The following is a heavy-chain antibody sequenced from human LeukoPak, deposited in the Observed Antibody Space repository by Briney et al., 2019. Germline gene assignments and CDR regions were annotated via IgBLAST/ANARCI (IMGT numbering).Heavy chain of an antibody. CDR3: ARGWNYAFRFDY. CDR2: IKQDGSEK. J-gene: IGHJ4*02. V-gene: IGHV3-7*01. CDR1: GFTVSSNY. D-gene: IGHD1-7*01. Sequence: SGGSLRLSCAASGFTVSSNYMSWIRQAPGKGLEWVAHIKQDGSEKYYVDSIKGRFTISRDNAKNLVYLQMNSLRAEDTAVYYCARGWNYAFRFDYWGQGTLVTVSS.